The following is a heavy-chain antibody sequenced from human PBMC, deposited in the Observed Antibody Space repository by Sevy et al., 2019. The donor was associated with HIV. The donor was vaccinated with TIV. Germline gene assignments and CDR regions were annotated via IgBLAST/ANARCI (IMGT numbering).Heavy chain of an antibody. CDR2: ISYDGSNK. V-gene: IGHV3-30-3*01. Sequence: GGSLRLSCAASGFTFSSYAMHWVRQAPGKGLEWVAVISYDGSNKYYADSVKGRFTISRDNSKNTLYLQMNSLRAEDTAGYYCARGSDDYVWGSYRAVDYWGQGTLVTVSS. CDR1: GFTFSSYA. J-gene: IGHJ4*02. D-gene: IGHD3-16*02. CDR3: ARGSDDYVWGSYRAVDY.